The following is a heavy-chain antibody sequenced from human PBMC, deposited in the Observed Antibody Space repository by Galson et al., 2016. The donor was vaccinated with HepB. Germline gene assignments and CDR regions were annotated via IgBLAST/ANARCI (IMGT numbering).Heavy chain of an antibody. CDR3: ARDRGGSAGAFNWFDP. Sequence: SLRLSCAASGFAFSSHWMHWVRQDLGKGLVWVSRINGDGTISNYADSVKGQFTISRDNAKNTLYLQMNSLRAEDTAVYYCARDRGGSAGAFNWFDPWGQGTLVTVSS. D-gene: IGHD3-10*01. J-gene: IGHJ5*02. V-gene: IGHV3-74*01. CDR1: GFAFSSHW. CDR2: INGDGTIS.